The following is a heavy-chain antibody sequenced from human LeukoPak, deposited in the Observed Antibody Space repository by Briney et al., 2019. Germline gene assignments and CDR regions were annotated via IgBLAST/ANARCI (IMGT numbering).Heavy chain of an antibody. CDR3: ARMMYNWNYVYFDY. CDR1: GFSFSTYS. J-gene: IGHJ4*02. V-gene: IGHV3-21*06. D-gene: IGHD1-7*01. CDR2: VSGTSEYI. Sequence: GGSLRLSCAASGFSFSTYSMIWVRQAPGKGLEWVSSVSGTSEYIYYADSVRGRFTISRDNAKNTVYLQMNSLRAEDTAVYYCARMMYNWNYVYFDYWGQGTLVTVSS.